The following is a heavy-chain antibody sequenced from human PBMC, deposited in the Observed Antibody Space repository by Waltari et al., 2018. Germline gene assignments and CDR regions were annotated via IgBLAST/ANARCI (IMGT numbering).Heavy chain of an antibody. J-gene: IGHJ3*02. CDR1: GFTVSSSY. D-gene: IGHD3-22*01. Sequence: EVQLVESGGGLIQPGGSLRLSCAASGFTVSSSYMSWVRQAPGKGLEWVSLSYGGGSTNYADSVKGRFTISRDDSKNTLYLQMNSLRAEDTAVYYCARETYYDRSGYFRLGAFDIWGQGTVVTVSS. V-gene: IGHV3-53*01. CDR3: ARETYYDRSGYFRLGAFDI. CDR2: SYGGGST.